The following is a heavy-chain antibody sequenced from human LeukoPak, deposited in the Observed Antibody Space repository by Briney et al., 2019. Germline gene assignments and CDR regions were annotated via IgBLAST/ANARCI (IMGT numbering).Heavy chain of an antibody. D-gene: IGHD5-18*01. V-gene: IGHV3-30*18. CDR2: ISYDGSNK. J-gene: IGHJ4*02. CDR1: EFTFSSHG. Sequence: PGRSLRLSCAASEFTFSSHGMHWVRQAPGKGLEWVAVISYDGSNKYYADSVKGRFTISRDNSKNTLYLQMNSLRAEDTAVYYCAKDSGGYTYVFDYWGQGTLVTVSS. CDR3: AKDSGGYTYVFDY.